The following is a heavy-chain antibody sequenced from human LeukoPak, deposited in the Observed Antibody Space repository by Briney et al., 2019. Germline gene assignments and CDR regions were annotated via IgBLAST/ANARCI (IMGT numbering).Heavy chain of an antibody. CDR1: GFTFDDYE. CDR3: TTDRDTVATSFDN. V-gene: IGHV3-15*01. D-gene: IGHD5-12*01. J-gene: IGHJ4*02. CDR2: IKSKSDGGTT. Sequence: GGSLRLSCAASGFTFDDYEMSWVRQAPGKGLEWVGRIKSKSDGGTTDYAAPVKGRFTISRDDSKNTLYLQMNSLKTEDTALYYCTTDRDTVATSFDNWGQGSPVAVSS.